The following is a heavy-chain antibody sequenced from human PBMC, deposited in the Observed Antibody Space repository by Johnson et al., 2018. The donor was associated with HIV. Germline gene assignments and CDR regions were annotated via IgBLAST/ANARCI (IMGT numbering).Heavy chain of an antibody. D-gene: IGHD1-1*01. J-gene: IGHJ3*01. CDR2: VSGSSSGI. CDR1: GSSLSDYY. Sequence: QVQLVESGGGLVKPGASLRLSCAASGSSLSDYYMSWIRQAPGKGLEWVSYVSGSSSGIYYADPVKGRFTISRDNAKNSLYLQMDSLRAEDTAVYYCATVWRNEGRHSFDVWGLGTMVTVSS. V-gene: IGHV3-11*04. CDR3: ATVWRNEGRHSFDV.